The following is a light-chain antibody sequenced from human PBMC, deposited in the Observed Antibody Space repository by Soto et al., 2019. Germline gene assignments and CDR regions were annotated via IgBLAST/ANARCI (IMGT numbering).Light chain of an antibody. Sequence: DIQMTQCPSTLSACVGYRVDMTSRPSQSISSWLVWYQQKAGKAPKLLIYGASSLESGVPSRFSGSGSGTEFTLTTSSLQTDDFETCYCKQYNSYLWTFGKGTKVDLK. CDR1: QSISSW. CDR2: GAS. V-gene: IGKV1-5*01. CDR3: KQYNSYLWT. J-gene: IGKJ1*01.